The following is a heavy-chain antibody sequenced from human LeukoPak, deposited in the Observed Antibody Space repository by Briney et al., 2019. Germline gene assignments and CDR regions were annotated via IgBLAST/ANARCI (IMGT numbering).Heavy chain of an antibody. J-gene: IGHJ3*02. CDR2: ISYDGSNK. D-gene: IGHD2-15*01. Sequence: GRSLRLSCAASGFTFSSYGMHWVRQAPGKGLEWVAVISYDGSNKYYADSVKGRFTISRDNSKNTLYLQMNSLRAEDTAVYYCARDQDSRLVVADIDIWGQGTMVTVSS. CDR3: ARDQDSRLVVADIDI. CDR1: GFTFSSYG. V-gene: IGHV3-30*03.